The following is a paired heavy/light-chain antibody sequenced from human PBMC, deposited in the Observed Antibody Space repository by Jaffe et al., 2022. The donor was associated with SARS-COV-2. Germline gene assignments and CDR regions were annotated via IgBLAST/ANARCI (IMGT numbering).Light chain of an antibody. J-gene: IGLJ2*01. CDR2: RNN. Sequence: QSVLTQPPSASGTPGQRVTMSCSGSSSNIGGNYVYWYQQFPGTAPKLLIYRNNQRPSGVPDRFSGSKSGTSASLAISGLRSEDEADYYCSSWDDSLSGWVFGGGTKLTVL. CDR1: SSNIGGNY. V-gene: IGLV1-47*01. CDR3: SSWDDSLSGWV.
Heavy chain of an antibody. V-gene: IGHV4-59*01. Sequence: QVQLQESGPGLVKPSETLSLTCSVSSGSISTYYWTWIRQPPGKGLEWLGYIYNTGSTKYNPSLKSRLTMSVDTSKNQFSLKLSSVTAADTAVYYCARDRKYGGNSWGGGYNEMDVWGQGTTVTVSS. D-gene: IGHD2-21*02. CDR2: IYNTGST. CDR3: ARDRKYGGNSWGGGYNEMDV. CDR1: SGSISTYY. J-gene: IGHJ6*02.